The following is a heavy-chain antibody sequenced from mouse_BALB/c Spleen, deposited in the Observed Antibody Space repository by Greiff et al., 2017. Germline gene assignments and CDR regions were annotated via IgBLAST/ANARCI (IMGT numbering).Heavy chain of an antibody. J-gene: IGHJ2*01. D-gene: IGHD2-10*01. CDR3: TTYYGNHFDY. V-gene: IGHV1S127*01. CDR1: GYTFTSYW. CDR2: IDPSDSYT. Sequence: VQLQQSGAELVKPGASVKMSCKASGYTFTSYWMHWVKQRPGQGLEWIGVIDPSDSYTSYNQKFKGKATLTVDTSSSTAYMQLSSLTSEDSAVYYCTTYYGNHFDYWGQGTTLTVSS.